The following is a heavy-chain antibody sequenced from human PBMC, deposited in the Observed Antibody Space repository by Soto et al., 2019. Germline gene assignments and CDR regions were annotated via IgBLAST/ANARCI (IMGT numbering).Heavy chain of an antibody. CDR3: ARVWTTVTNWFDP. CDR2: INHSGST. CDR1: GGSFSGYY. Sequence: SETLSLTCAVYGGSFSGYYWSWIRQPPGKGLEWIGEINHSGSTNYNPSLKSRVTISVDTSKNQFSLKLSSVTAADTAVYYCARVWTTVTNWFDPWGQGTLVTGLL. V-gene: IGHV4-34*01. J-gene: IGHJ5*02. D-gene: IGHD4-17*01.